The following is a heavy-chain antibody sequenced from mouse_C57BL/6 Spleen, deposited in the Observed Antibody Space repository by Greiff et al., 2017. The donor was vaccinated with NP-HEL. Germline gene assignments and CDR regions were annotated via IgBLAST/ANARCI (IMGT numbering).Heavy chain of an antibody. V-gene: IGHV1-52*01. J-gene: IGHJ3*01. Sequence: LQPGAELVRPGSSVKLSCKASGYTFTSYWMHWVKQRPIQGLEGIGNIDPSDSETHYNQKFKDKATLTVDKSSSTAYMQLSSLTSEDSAVYCCARWGDYDWFAYWGQGTLVTVSA. CDR1: GYTFTSYW. D-gene: IGHD2-4*01. CDR2: IDPSDSET. CDR3: ARWGDYDWFAY.